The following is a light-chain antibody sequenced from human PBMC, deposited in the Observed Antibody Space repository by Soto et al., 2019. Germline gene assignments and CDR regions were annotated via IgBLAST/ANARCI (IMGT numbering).Light chain of an antibody. CDR2: DTS. J-gene: IGKJ5*01. Sequence: EIVMTQSPATLSVSPGERATLSCRASHSVSNKLAWYQHKPGQAPRVLIYDTSTRAAGIPARFSGSVSGTDFTLTISSLQSEDFAVYYCQQYNTWRSITFGQGTRLEIK. CDR1: HSVSNK. CDR3: QQYNTWRSIT. V-gene: IGKV3-15*01.